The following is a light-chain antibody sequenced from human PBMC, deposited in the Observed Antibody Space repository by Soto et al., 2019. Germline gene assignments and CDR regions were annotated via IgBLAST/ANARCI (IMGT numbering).Light chain of an antibody. Sequence: EIVLTQSPGTLSLSPGERATLSCRASQSVSSSYLAWYQQKPGQAPRLLIYGASSRATGIPDRFSGSGSGTDVTLSVSRLEPEDFAVYYSQQYGSSPHTFGQGTKLEIK. CDR3: QQYGSSPHT. V-gene: IGKV3-20*01. CDR1: QSVSSSY. J-gene: IGKJ2*01. CDR2: GAS.